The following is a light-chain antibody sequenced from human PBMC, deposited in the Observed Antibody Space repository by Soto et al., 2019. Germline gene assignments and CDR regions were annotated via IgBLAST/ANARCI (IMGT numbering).Light chain of an antibody. CDR3: GSYSSTTTREV. Sequence: QSVLAQPASVSGSPGHSITISCTGASRDVGGYDFVSWYQHHPGTPPKLIIYEVTHRPSGVSHRFSGSKSASTASLTISGLQVEDEADYFCGSYSSTTTREVFGTGTKVTVL. CDR2: EVT. J-gene: IGLJ1*01. V-gene: IGLV2-14*01. CDR1: SRDVGGYDF.